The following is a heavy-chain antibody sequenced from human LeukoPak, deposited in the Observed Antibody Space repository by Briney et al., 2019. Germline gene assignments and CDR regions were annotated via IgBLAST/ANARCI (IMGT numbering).Heavy chain of an antibody. CDR2: INSAGST. CDR1: GFTFSSYA. CDR3: ARGAYYYED. V-gene: IGHV3-23*01. J-gene: IGHJ4*02. Sequence: GGSLRLSCAASGFTFSSYAMSWVRQAPGKGLEWVSAINSAGSTYYGDSVRGRFTISRDNSKNVLHLQMNSLRAEDTALYYCARGAYYYEDWGQGTLVTVSS. D-gene: IGHD3-22*01.